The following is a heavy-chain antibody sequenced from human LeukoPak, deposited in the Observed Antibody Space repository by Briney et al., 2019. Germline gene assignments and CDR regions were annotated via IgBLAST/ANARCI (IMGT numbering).Heavy chain of an antibody. Sequence: GGSLRLSCATSGFPFTETWMHWVRQVPGKGLAWVSRIRSDGSDERYAEAVKGRFTISRDNAKNSLYLQMNSLRAEDTAVYYCARGSGTGDFDYWGQGTLVTVSS. D-gene: IGHD6-13*01. CDR3: ARGSGTGDFDY. CDR1: GFPFTETW. J-gene: IGHJ4*02. CDR2: IRSDGSDE. V-gene: IGHV3-74*01.